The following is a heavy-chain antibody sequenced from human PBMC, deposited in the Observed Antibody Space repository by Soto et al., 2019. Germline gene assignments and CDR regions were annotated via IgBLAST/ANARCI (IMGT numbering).Heavy chain of an antibody. CDR3: ANHRGTTGTTRFEFDY. CDR2: ISGSGGNT. CDR1: GFTFSSYA. Sequence: EVQLLESGGDLVQPGGSLRLSCAASGFTFSSYAMSWVRQAPGKGLEWVSTISGSGGNTYYAESVKGRFTISRDNSKNTLYLQINSLRAEDTAVYYCANHRGTTGTTRFEFDYWGQGTLVTVSS. V-gene: IGHV3-23*01. D-gene: IGHD1-1*01. J-gene: IGHJ4*02.